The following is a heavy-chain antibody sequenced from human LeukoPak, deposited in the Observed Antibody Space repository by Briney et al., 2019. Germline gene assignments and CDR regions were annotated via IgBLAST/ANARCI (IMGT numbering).Heavy chain of an antibody. Sequence: GGSLRLSCAASGFTFSSYGMHWVRQAPGKGLEWVAFIRYDGSNKYYADSVKGRFTISRDNAKNSLYLQMNSLRAEDTALYYCARELRGDSSGWYIGLDYWGQGTLVTVSS. D-gene: IGHD6-19*01. CDR2: IRYDGSNK. J-gene: IGHJ4*02. V-gene: IGHV3-30*02. CDR1: GFTFSSYG. CDR3: ARELRGDSSGWYIGLDY.